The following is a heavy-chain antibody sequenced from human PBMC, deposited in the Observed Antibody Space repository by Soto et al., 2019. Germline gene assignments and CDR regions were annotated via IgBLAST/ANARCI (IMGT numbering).Heavy chain of an antibody. CDR3: ARTYYYRSGTYFAWFAP. CDR1: GGSFSGYY. Sequence: SETLSLTCAVYGGSFSGYYWTWIRQPPGTGLEWIGEINHSGSTNYNPSLKSRVTISVDTSKNQFSLKLSSVTAADTAVYFCARTYYYRSGTYFAWFAPWGQRTLVIVSS. V-gene: IGHV4-34*01. J-gene: IGHJ5*02. CDR2: INHSGST. D-gene: IGHD3-10*01.